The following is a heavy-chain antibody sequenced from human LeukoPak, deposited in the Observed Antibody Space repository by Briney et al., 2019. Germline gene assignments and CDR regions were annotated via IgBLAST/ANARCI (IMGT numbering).Heavy chain of an antibody. CDR2: IGSSISYI. D-gene: IGHD5-12*01. CDR3: TTMGYSGYDFNY. J-gene: IGHJ4*02. V-gene: IGHV3-21*01. CDR1: GFTFSSYS. Sequence: GGSLRLSCAASGFTFSSYSMKWVRQAPGKGLEWVSFIGSSISYISYADSVKGRFTISRDNAKNSLYLQMNSLRAEDTAVYYCTTMGYSGYDFNYWGQGTLVTVSS.